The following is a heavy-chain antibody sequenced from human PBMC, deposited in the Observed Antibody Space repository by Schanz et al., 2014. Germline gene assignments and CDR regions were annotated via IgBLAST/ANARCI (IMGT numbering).Heavy chain of an antibody. CDR3: VRDRRIVIVPSAGVLEY. J-gene: IGHJ4*02. D-gene: IGHD3-22*01. V-gene: IGHV3-7*01. CDR1: RLNFNNAW. CDR2: IKQDGSER. Sequence: EVQLEESGGGLVKPGGSLKLSCAASRLNFNNAWMHWVRQAPGKGLEWVANIKQDGSERFFVDSVKGRFDISRDNTNNSTYLQMNGLRAEDTAVYYCVRDRRIVIVPSAGVLEYWGQGALVTVSS.